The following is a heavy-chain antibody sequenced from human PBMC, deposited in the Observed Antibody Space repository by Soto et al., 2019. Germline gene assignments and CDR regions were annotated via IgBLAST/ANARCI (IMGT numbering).Heavy chain of an antibody. CDR2: LSGSGVTT. D-gene: IGHD1-26*01. CDR3: AKVHYSGNYHNY. V-gene: IGHV3-23*01. Sequence: GGSLRLSCAASGFAFNNYAMSWVRQAPGKGLEWVSDLSGSGVTTHYADSVKGRFTISRDNSKNTLYLQMNSLRAEDTAVYYCAKVHYSGNYHNYWGQGTLVTVSS. CDR1: GFAFNNYA. J-gene: IGHJ4*02.